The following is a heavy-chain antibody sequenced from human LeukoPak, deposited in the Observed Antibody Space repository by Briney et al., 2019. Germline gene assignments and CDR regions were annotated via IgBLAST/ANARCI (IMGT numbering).Heavy chain of an antibody. J-gene: IGHJ4*02. Sequence: SEALSLTCAVSGGSISSLNLWSWLRQPPGKGLEWVGEMYLDGRTNFHPSVRGRVTIFIDKPKNQLSLQLTSVTAADTAVYYCAGLEGRYSTDWFYFFDYWGQGALVTVSS. CDR1: GGSISSLNL. CDR2: MYLDGRT. D-gene: IGHD6-19*01. V-gene: IGHV4-4*02. CDR3: AGLEGRYSTDWFYFFDY.